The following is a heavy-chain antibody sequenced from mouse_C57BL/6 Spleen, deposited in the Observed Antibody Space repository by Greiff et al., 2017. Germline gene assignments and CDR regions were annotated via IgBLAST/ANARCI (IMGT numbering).Heavy chain of an antibody. CDR1: GYTFTGYW. CDR2: ILPGSGST. J-gene: IGHJ1*03. CDR3: GSSRGDGVRCFDD. Sequence: QVQLQQSGAELMKPGASVKLSCKATGYTFTGYWIEWVKQRPGHGLEWIGEILPGSGSTNYNEKFKGKATFTADTSSNTSYMQLSSLTTEDSAIYCCGSSRGDGVRCFDDWGKGTTVTVSS. D-gene: IGHD1-1*01. V-gene: IGHV1-9*01.